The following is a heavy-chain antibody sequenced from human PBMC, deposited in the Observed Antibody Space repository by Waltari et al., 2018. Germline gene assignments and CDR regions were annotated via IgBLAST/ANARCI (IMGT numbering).Heavy chain of an antibody. D-gene: IGHD6-13*01. V-gene: IGHV4-38-2*01. J-gene: IGHJ6*03. Sequence: QVQLQESGPGLVKPSETLSLTCAVSGYSISSGYYWGWIRPPPGKGLECIGNIYHSGSTHYNPSLKSRVTISVDTSKNQFSLKLSSVTAADTAVYYCARRAAITAAGPTYYMDVWGKGTTVTVSS. CDR3: ARRAAITAAGPTYYMDV. CDR1: GYSISSGYY. CDR2: IYHSGST.